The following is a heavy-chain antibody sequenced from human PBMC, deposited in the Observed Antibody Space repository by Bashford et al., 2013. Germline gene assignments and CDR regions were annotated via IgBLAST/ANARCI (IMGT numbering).Heavy chain of an antibody. J-gene: IGHJ3*01. CDR3: ARDGPVVGVWNAFDV. Sequence: ASVKVSCKALEYTVSDYYLHWVRQAPGQGLEWMGWINPNPNSGATKYAQNFQGRVTMTRDKAFSTAYMELRGLRSDDTAVYYCARDGPVVGVWNAFDVWAKGQWSPSPQ. CDR2: INPNPNSGAT. V-gene: IGHV1-2*02. D-gene: IGHD1-26*01. CDR1: EYTVSDYY.